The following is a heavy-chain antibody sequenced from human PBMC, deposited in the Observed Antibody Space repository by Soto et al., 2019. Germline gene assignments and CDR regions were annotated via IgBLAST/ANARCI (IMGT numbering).Heavy chain of an antibody. D-gene: IGHD2-2*01. CDR1: GYSFTSYW. V-gene: IGHV5-51*01. CDR3: ARQDIVVVPAAIGNYYYYYGMDV. Sequence: PGESLKISCKGSGYSFTSYWIGWVCQMPGKGLEWMGIIYPGDSDTRYSPSFQGQVTISADKSISTAYLQWSSLKASDTAMYYCARQDIVVVPAAIGNYYYYYGMDVWGQGTTVTVSS. J-gene: IGHJ6*02. CDR2: IYPGDSDT.